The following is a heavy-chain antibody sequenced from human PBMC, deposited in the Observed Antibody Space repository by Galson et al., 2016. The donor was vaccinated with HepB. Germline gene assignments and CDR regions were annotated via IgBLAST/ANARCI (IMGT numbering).Heavy chain of an antibody. V-gene: IGHV1-58*01. CDR2: IVVGSGNT. Sequence: SVKVSCKASGFTFSSSAVQWVRQARGQRLEWIGWIVVGSGNTKYAQKFQERLTITRDMSTSTAYLELSSLRPEDTAVYYCGAPNKAMVMSYYYYGMDVWGKGTTVTVSS. CDR3: GAPNKAMVMSYYYYGMDV. D-gene: IGHD5-18*01. J-gene: IGHJ6*04. CDR1: GFTFSSSA.